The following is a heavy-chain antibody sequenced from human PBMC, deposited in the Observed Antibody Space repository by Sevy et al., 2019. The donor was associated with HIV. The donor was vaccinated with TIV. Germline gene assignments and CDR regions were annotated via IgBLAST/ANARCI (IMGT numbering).Heavy chain of an antibody. V-gene: IGHV3-33*01. D-gene: IGHD3-22*01. J-gene: IGHJ4*02. Sequence: GGSLRLSCAATGFTFSNYAMHWVRQTPGKGLEWVAIIWSDGRFENHGDSVKGGFTISRDNSTNTLYLQMNNVRVEDTAVYYCARGGYYYDNAAYYALDSWGQGTLVTVSS. CDR1: GFTFSNYA. CDR2: IWSDGRFE. CDR3: ARGGYYYDNAAYYALDS.